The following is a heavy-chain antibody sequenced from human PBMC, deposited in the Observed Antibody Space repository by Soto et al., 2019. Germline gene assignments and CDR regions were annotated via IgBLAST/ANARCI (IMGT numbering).Heavy chain of an antibody. CDR1: GGTFSSYT. Sequence: QVQLVQSGAEVKKPGSSVKVSCKASGGTFSSYTISWVRQAPGQGLEWMGRIIPILGIANYAQKFHGRVTITADKSTSTAYMELSSLRSEDTAVYYCARGVSGSVSYYNGNWFDPCGQGTLVTVSS. CDR2: IIPILGIA. D-gene: IGHD3-10*01. CDR3: ARGVSGSVSYYNGNWFDP. J-gene: IGHJ5*02. V-gene: IGHV1-69*02.